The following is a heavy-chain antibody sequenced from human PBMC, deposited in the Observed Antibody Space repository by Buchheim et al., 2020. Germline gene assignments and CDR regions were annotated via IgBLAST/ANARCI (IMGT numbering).Heavy chain of an antibody. J-gene: IGHJ5*02. CDR2: FNHSGST. CDR3: ARVRYLTTVVTRWFDP. CDR1: GGSFCGYY. D-gene: IGHD4-23*01. V-gene: IGHV4-34*01. Sequence: QVQLQQWGAGLLKPPETLSLTCAVYGGSFCGYYWSRIRQPPGKGLEWIGEFNHSGSTNYNPSLKSRVTISVDTSKNQFSLKLSSVTAADTAVYYCARVRYLTTVVTRWFDPWGQGTL.